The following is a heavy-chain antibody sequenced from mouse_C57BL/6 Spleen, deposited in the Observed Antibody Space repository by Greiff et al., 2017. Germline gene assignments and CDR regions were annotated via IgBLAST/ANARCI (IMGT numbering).Heavy chain of an antibody. CDR1: GFSFNTYA. CDR2: IRSKSNNYAT. CDR3: VREGTYYGNYGGFAY. V-gene: IGHV10-1*01. Sequence: EVQLVASGGGLVQPKGSLKLSCAASGFSFNTYAMNWVRQAPGKGLEWVARIRSKSNNYATYYADSVKDRFTISRDDSESMLYLQMNNLKTEDTAMYYCVREGTYYGNYGGFAYWGQGTLVTVSA. D-gene: IGHD2-10*01. J-gene: IGHJ3*01.